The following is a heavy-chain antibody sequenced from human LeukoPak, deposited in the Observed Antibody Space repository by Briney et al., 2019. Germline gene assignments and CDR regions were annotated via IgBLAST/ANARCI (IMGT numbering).Heavy chain of an antibody. CDR2: ISGSGGST. D-gene: IGHD4-23*01. Sequence: GGSLRLSCAASGFTFSSYAMSWVRQAPGKGLEWVSAISGSGGSTCYADSVKGRFTISRDNSKNTLYLQMNSLRAKDTAVYYCAKLYGGNYFDYWGQGTLVTVSS. V-gene: IGHV3-23*01. CDR3: AKLYGGNYFDY. J-gene: IGHJ4*02. CDR1: GFTFSSYA.